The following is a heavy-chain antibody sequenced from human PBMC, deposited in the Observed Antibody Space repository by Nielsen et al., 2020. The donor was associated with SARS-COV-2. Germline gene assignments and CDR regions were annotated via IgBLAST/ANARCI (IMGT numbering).Heavy chain of an antibody. D-gene: IGHD3-3*01. Sequence: ETLSLTCAASGFTFSSYAMSWVRQAPGKGLDWVSVIYSGGGSTDYADSVKGRFTISRDDSKDTLYLQMNSLRAEDTAVYYCANPRFLESYDRVDVWGQGTTVTVSS. CDR3: ANPRFLESYDRVDV. CDR2: IYSGGGST. J-gene: IGHJ6*02. V-gene: IGHV3-23*03. CDR1: GFTFSSYA.